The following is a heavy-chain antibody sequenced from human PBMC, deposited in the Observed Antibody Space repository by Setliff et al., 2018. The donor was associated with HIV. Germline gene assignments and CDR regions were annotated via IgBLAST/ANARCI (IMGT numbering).Heavy chain of an antibody. J-gene: IGHJ4*02. CDR3: ARSRGTQQEEYYFDY. CDR2: IYHSGST. V-gene: IGHV4-38-2*01. D-gene: IGHD5-12*01. Sequence: SETLSLTCAVSGYSITNGYLWSWIRQPPGKGLEWIGSIYHSGSTHYNPSLKSRVTILLDPSKNQFSLKLSSVTAADTAVYYCARSRGTQQEEYYFDYWGPGTLVTVS. CDR1: GYSITNGYL.